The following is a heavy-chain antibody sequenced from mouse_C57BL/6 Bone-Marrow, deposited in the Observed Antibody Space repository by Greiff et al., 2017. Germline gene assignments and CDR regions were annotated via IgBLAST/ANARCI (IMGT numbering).Heavy chain of an antibody. V-gene: IGHV1-55*01. CDR2: IYPGSGST. J-gene: IGHJ4*01. D-gene: IGHD2-4*01. Sequence: QVQLQQPGAELVKPGASVKMSCKASGYTFTSYWITWVKQRPGQGLEWIGDIYPGSGSTNYNEKFQSKATLTVNTSSSTAYMQLSSLTSEDSAVYYCANIYYEGYYAMDYWGQGTSVTVSS. CDR3: ANIYYEGYYAMDY. CDR1: GYTFTSYW.